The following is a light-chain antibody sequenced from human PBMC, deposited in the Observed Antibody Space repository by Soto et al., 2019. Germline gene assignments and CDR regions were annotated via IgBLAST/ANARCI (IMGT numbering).Light chain of an antibody. CDR2: GTS. V-gene: IGKV1-39*01. J-gene: IGKJ5*01. CDR1: QNINTY. Sequence: DIQMTQSPSSLSASVGDRVTITCRASQNINTYLNWYQQKPGKALKLLIYGTSSLQSGVPSRFSGSGSGTDFTLTISSLQPEDFATYYCQQLNSYPPITCGQGTRLEI. CDR3: QQLNSYPPIT.